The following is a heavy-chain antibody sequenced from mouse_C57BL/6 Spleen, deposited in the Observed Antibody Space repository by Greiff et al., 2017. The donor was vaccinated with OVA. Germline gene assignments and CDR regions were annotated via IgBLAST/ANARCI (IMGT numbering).Heavy chain of an antibody. J-gene: IGHJ2*01. Sequence: EVKLMESGPELVKPGASVKISCKASGYSFTGYYMNWVKQSPEKSLEWIGEINPSTGGTTYNQKFKAKATSTVDKSSSTAYMQLKSLTSEDSAVYYCARMITTANYFDYWGQGTTLTVSS. D-gene: IGHD2-4*01. V-gene: IGHV1-42*01. CDR3: ARMITTANYFDY. CDR1: GYSFTGYY. CDR2: INPSTGGT.